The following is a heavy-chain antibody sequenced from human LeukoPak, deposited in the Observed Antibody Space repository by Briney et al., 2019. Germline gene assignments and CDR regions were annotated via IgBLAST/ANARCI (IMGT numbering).Heavy chain of an antibody. CDR3: ARRSPNYYFDY. V-gene: IGHV4-31*03. CDR1: GGSISSGHYY. J-gene: IGHJ4*02. CDR2: IHSSGST. Sequence: SQTLSLTCTVSGGSISSGHYYWSWFCQHPGKVLEWIGYIHSSGSTYFNPSLKSRVTISLDTSKNQFSLKLTSVAAADTAVYYCARRSPNYYFDYWGQGTPVTVSS.